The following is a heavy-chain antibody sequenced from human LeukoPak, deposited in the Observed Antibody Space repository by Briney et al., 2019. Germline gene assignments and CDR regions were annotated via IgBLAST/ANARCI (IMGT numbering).Heavy chain of an antibody. D-gene: IGHD3-16*01. J-gene: IGHJ5*02. Sequence: PSETLSLTCNVSGGSLSSGDYYWSWIRQPPGKGLEWIGYIYYSGTTVYNPSLKTRVSISLDTSENQFSLKLSSVTAADTAVYYCARDHGGGSISKWFDPWGQGTLVTVSS. CDR1: GGSLSSGDYY. CDR3: ARDHGGGSISKWFDP. V-gene: IGHV4-30-4*01. CDR2: IYYSGTT.